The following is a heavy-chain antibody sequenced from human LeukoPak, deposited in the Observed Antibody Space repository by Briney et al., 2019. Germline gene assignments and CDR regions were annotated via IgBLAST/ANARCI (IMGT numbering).Heavy chain of an antibody. CDR1: GFTFSSYA. D-gene: IGHD6-19*01. CDR3: ARTAYSSGWYGMDV. Sequence: GGSLRLSCAASGFTFSSYAMSWVRQAPGKGLEWVSAISGSGGSTYYADSVKGRFTISRDNSKNTLYLQMNSLRAEDTAVYYCARTAYSSGWYGMDVWGQGTTVTVSS. CDR2: ISGSGGST. V-gene: IGHV3-23*01. J-gene: IGHJ6*02.